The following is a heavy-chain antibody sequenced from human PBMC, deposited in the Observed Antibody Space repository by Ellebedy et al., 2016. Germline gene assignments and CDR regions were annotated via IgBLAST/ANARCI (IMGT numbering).Heavy chain of an antibody. CDR2: ISGSGVNT. D-gene: IGHD2-2*01. J-gene: IGHJ6*02. V-gene: IGHV3-23*01. Sequence: GESLKISCAASEITFRNYAMSWVRQAPGKGLEWVSSISGSGVNTYYADSVKDRFTISRDNSKNRLYLQMSSLKVEDTATYYCARAYVPLSGVSFNRADGMDVWGQGTTVTVSS. CDR1: EITFRNYA. CDR3: ARAYVPLSGVSFNRADGMDV.